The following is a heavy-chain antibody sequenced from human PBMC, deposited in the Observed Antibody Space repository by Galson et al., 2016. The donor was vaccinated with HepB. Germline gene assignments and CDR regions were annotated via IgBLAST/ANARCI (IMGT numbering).Heavy chain of an antibody. CDR3: TRGANTGYDIYRY. J-gene: IGHJ4*02. D-gene: IGHD5-12*01. CDR2: IIHSGST. Sequence: SETLSLTCAVYGGSFSGYYWTWIRQSPGKGLEWIGEIIHSGSTNYNPSLKSRVTISADTSKNQFSLKLSSVTAADTAVYYCTRGANTGYDIYRYWGQGTLVTVSS. V-gene: IGHV4-34*01. CDR1: GGSFSGYY.